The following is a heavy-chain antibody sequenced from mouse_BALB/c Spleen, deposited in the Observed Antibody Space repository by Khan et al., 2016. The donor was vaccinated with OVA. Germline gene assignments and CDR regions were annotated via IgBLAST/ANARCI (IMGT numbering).Heavy chain of an antibody. CDR2: IDPENGNA. CDR1: GFNIKDYY. D-gene: IGHD2-3*01. Sequence: EVQLQQSGAELVRPGALVNLSCKASGFNIKDYYMHWVKQRPEQGMEWIGWIDPENGNAIYDPKFQGKASIPSDTSSNTTYLQLRRLTSEDTAGYYGPRDGYSPWFAYWGQGTLVTVSA. V-gene: IGHV14-1*02. CDR3: PRDGYSPWFAY. J-gene: IGHJ3*01.